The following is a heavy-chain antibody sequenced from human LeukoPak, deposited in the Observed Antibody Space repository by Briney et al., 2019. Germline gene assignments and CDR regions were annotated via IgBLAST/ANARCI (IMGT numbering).Heavy chain of an antibody. D-gene: IGHD3-9*01. CDR3: ARDPPGLDPDDY. J-gene: IGHJ4*02. CDR1: GFTFSSYN. Sequence: GGSLRLSCAASGFTFSSYNMNWVRQAPGKGLEWVSSISSSSTYIYYADSVKGRFTISRDNAKNSLYLQMNSLRAEDTAVYYCARDPPGLDPDDYWGQGTLVTVSS. CDR2: ISSSSTYI. V-gene: IGHV3-21*01.